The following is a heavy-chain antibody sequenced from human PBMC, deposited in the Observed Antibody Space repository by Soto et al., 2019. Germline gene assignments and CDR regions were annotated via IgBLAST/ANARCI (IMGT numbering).Heavy chain of an antibody. J-gene: IGHJ3*02. CDR1: GFTFNSHW. D-gene: IGHD6-13*01. CDR2: INSDGSDT. CDR3: ARGSSTWRNALDI. Sequence: EVQLVESGGGLVQWGGSLTLSCAASGFTFNSHWMLWVRQDPGKGLVWVSRINSDGSDTKYADSVKGRFTISRDNAKITLYVQMNSLRADDTSVYYCARGSSTWRNALDIWGQGTMVTVSS. V-gene: IGHV3-74*03.